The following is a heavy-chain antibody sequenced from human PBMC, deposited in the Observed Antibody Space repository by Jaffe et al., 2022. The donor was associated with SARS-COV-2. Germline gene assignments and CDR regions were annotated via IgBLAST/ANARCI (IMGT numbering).Heavy chain of an antibody. D-gene: IGHD5-18*01. CDR1: GYSISSGYY. V-gene: IGHV4-38-2*02. CDR2: IYHSGST. J-gene: IGHJ4*02. Sequence: QVQLQESGPGLVKPSETLSLTCTVSGYSISSGYYWGWIRQPPGKGLEWIGSIYHSGSTYYNPSLKSRVTISVDTSKNQFSLKLSSVTAADTAVYYCASYPSRGYSYGGTDYWGQGTLVTVSS. CDR3: ASYPSRGYSYGGTDY.